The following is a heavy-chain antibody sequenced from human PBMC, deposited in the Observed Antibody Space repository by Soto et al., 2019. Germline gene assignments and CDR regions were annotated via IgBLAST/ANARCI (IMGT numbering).Heavy chain of an antibody. Sequence: KASETLSLTCTASGGSFSSGHYYWSGVRQPAGKGLEWIGYIYYTGSTFNNPSLKSRVSISIDTSKTQFSLELSSVTAADTAVYYCARIHFGDEPSYYYYGMDVWGQGTTVTVSS. J-gene: IGHJ6*02. D-gene: IGHD4-17*01. CDR2: IYYTGST. V-gene: IGHV4-30-4*01. CDR1: GGSFSSGHYY. CDR3: ARIHFGDEPSYYYYGMDV.